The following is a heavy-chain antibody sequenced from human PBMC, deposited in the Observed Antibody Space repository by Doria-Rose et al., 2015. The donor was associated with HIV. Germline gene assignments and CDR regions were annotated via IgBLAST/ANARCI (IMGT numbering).Heavy chain of an antibody. V-gene: IGHV3-9*01. J-gene: IGHJ6*03. D-gene: IGHD3-3*01. CDR2: ISWDSGAK. CDR1: GFSFESYA. Sequence: VQLQELGGGLVQPGRSLRLSCVGSGFSFESYAMHWVRLAPGKGLEWVAGISWDSGAKGNADSVEGRFTISRDNAKKSVYLEMRSLRPEATAFYYCAKAPIIGPKYYFYMDVWGKGTSVTVSS. CDR3: AKAPIIGPKYYFYMDV.